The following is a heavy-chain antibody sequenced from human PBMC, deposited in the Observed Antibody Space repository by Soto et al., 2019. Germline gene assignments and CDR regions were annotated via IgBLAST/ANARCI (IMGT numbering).Heavy chain of an antibody. V-gene: IGHV1-2*04. CDR1: GYTFTGYY. CDR2: INPNSGGT. J-gene: IGHJ6*02. CDR3: ARGGAYYDYVFSAVDV. D-gene: IGHD3-16*01. Sequence: ASVKVSCKASGYTFTGYYMHWVRQAPGQGLEWMGWINPNSGGTNYAQKFQGWVTMTRDTSISTAYMELSRLRSDDTAVYYCARGGAYYDYVFSAVDVWGQGTTVTAP.